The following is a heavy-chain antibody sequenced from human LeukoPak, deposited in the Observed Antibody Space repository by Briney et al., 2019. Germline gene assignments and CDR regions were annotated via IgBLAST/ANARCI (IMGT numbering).Heavy chain of an antibody. CDR2: INPNSGAT. D-gene: IGHD2/OR15-2a*01. Sequence: ASVKVSCNACGYTFTGYYIHWVRKAPGQGLEWMGCINPNSGATNYAQNFQGRVTMTRDTSISTACMDLSSLTSDDTAAYYCAREHCSTTTCLTSSNGALDIWGQGTMVTVSS. CDR1: GYTFTGYY. J-gene: IGHJ3*02. V-gene: IGHV1-2*02. CDR3: AREHCSTTTCLTSSNGALDI.